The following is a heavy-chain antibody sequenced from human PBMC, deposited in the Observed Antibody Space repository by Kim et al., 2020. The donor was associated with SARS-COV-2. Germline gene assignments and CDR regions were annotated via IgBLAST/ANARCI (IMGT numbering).Heavy chain of an antibody. CDR1: GYTFTGYY. J-gene: IGHJ4*02. V-gene: IGHV1-2*02. Sequence: ASVKVSCKASGYTFTGYYMHWVRQPPGQGLEWMGWINPNNGGTNYAQKFQGRVTMTRDTSISTAYMELSRLRSDDTAVYYCARGYSYGNTDYWGQGTLVTVSS. CDR2: INPNNGGT. CDR3: ARGYSYGNTDY. D-gene: IGHD5-18*01.